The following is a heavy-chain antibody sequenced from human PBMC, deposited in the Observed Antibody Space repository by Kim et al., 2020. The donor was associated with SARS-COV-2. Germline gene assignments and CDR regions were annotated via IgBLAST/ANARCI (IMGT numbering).Heavy chain of an antibody. CDR2: T. CDR3: AAEGSSGWYVY. J-gene: IGHJ4*02. D-gene: IGHD6-19*01. Sequence: TYYADYVKGRFTISRDNSKNTLYLQMNSLRAEDTAVYYCAAEGSSGWYVYWGQGTLVTVSS. V-gene: IGHV3-66*01.